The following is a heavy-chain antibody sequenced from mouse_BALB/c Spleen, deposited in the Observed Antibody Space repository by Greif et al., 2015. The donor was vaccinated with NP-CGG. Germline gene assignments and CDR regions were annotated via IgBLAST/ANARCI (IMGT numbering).Heavy chain of an antibody. CDR2: INPYYGST. CDR3: AREAYWYFDV. V-gene: IGHV1-39*01. Sequence: EVKLMESGPELVKPGASVKISCKASGYSFTDYIMLWVKQSHGKSLEWIGNINPYYGSTSYNLKFKGKATLTVDKSSSTAYMQLNSLTSEDSAVYYCAREAYWYFDVWGAGTTVTVSS. CDR1: GYSFTDYI. J-gene: IGHJ1*01.